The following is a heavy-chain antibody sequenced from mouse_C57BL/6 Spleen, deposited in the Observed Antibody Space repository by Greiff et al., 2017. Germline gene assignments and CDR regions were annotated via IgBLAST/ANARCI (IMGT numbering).Heavy chain of an antibody. J-gene: IGHJ2*01. D-gene: IGHD4-1*01. CDR1: GYTFTSYW. CDR3: ARGCKLVPSSSFDY. CDR2: IDPSDSYT. V-gene: IGHV1-69*01. Sequence: QVQLQQPGAELVMPGASVKLSCKASGYTFTSYWMHWVKQRPGQGLEWIGEIDPSDSYTNYNQKFKGKSTLTVDKSSSTAYMQLSSLTSEDSAVYYVARGCKLVPSSSFDYWGQGTTLTVSS.